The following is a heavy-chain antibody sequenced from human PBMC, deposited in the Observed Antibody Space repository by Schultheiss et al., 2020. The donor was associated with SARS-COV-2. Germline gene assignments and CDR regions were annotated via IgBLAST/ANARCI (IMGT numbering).Heavy chain of an antibody. J-gene: IGHJ4*02. CDR1: GFTFSSYA. V-gene: IGHV3-13*05. CDR2: IGTAGDP. D-gene: IGHD3-10*01. Sequence: GGSLRLSCAASGFTFSSYAMSWVRQATGKGLEWVSAIGTAGDPYYPGSVKGRFTISRDNAKNTLYLQMNSLRAEDTAVYYCARDLSYGSGYNWGQGTLVTVSS. CDR3: ARDLSYGSGYN.